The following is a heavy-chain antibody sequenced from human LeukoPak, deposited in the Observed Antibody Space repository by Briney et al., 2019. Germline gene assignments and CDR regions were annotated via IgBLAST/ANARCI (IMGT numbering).Heavy chain of an antibody. V-gene: IGHV3-30-3*01. Sequence: GGSLRLSCAASGFTFSSYAMHWVRQAPGKGLEWVAVISYDGSNKYYADSVKGRFTISRDNSKNTLYLQMNSLRAEDTAVYYCARDSPTYYYDSSGYLSPDAFDIWGQGTMVTVSS. CDR2: ISYDGSNK. D-gene: IGHD3-22*01. CDR3: ARDSPTYYYDSSGYLSPDAFDI. CDR1: GFTFSSYA. J-gene: IGHJ3*02.